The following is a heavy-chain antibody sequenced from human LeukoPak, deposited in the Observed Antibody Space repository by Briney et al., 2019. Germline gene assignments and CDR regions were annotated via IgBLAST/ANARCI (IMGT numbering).Heavy chain of an antibody. CDR2: IFYSGST. D-gene: IGHD6-19*01. CDR3: ARHQYSSAWMKFDP. CDR1: GGSISSSSFY. Sequence: PSETLSLTCTASGGSISSSSFYWGWIRQPPGKGLQWIGSIFYSGSTYYNPSLKSRVTISVDTCTRQFFLKLSSVTAADTAVYYCARHQYSSAWMKFDPWGQGTPVTVSS. J-gene: IGHJ5*02. V-gene: IGHV4-39*01.